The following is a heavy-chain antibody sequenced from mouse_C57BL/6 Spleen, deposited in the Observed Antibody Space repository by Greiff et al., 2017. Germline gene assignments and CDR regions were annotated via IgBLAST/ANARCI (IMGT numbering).Heavy chain of an antibody. CDR1: GYTFTSYW. CDR3: VRDSHWYVGG. CDR2: IYPGSGCT. V-gene: IGHV1-55*01. J-gene: IGHJ1*03. Sequence: VQLQQSGAELVKPGASVKMSCKASGYTFTSYWITWVKQRPGHGLEWIGDIYPGSGCTNYNEKFKSKATLTVDTSSSTAYMQLSSLTSEDSAFYNCVRDSHWYVGGWGTGTTVTVSS.